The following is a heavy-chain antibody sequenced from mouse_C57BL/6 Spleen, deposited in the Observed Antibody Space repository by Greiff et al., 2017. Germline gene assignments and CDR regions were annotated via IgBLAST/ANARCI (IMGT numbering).Heavy chain of an antibody. CDR2: IYPGDGDT. Sequence: LQQSGAELVKPGASVKISCKASGYAFSSYWMNWVKQRPGKGLEWIGQIYPGDGDTNYNGKFKGKATLTADKSSSTAYMQLSSLTSEDSAVYFCARDYYGSSFAWFAYWGQGTLVTVSA. D-gene: IGHD1-1*01. V-gene: IGHV1-80*01. J-gene: IGHJ3*01. CDR3: ARDYYGSSFAWFAY. CDR1: GYAFSSYW.